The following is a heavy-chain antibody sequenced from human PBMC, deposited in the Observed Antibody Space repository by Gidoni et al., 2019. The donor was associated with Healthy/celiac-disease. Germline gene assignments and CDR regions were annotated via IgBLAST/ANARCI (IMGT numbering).Heavy chain of an antibody. D-gene: IGHD6-19*01. Sequence: QVQLVESGGGVVQPGRSLRRSCAASGLTFRSYAMHWVRQAPGKGLEWGEVRAEDGSNKYYADSVKGRFTISRDNAKNTLYLQMNSLRAEDTAVYYCARDWAAVAGPFDYWGQGTLVTVSS. CDR2: RAEDGSNK. CDR3: ARDWAAVAGPFDY. J-gene: IGHJ4*02. CDR1: GLTFRSYA. V-gene: IGHV3-30-3*01.